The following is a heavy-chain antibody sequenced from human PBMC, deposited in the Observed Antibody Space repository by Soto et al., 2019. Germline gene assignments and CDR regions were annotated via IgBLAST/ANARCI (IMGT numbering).Heavy chain of an antibody. CDR1: VFTFGDYA. CDR3: RGYDYVWGRPTPDY. J-gene: IGHJ4*02. Sequence: GSLLLSCTSSVFTFGDYAMSWVRQAPGRGLEWVGFIRSKAYGGTTEYAASVKGRFTISRDDSKSIAYLQMNSLKTEDTAVYYCRGYDYVWGRPTPDYWGQGTMVTVSS. V-gene: IGHV3-49*04. D-gene: IGHD3-16*01. CDR2: IRSKAYGGTT.